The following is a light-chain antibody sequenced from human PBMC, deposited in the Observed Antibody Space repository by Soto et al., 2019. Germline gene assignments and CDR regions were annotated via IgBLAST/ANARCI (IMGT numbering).Light chain of an antibody. CDR2: DTS. CDR3: QQGSNWYT. J-gene: IGKJ2*01. Sequence: EIVLTQSPANLSLSPGDRATLSCRASQSVDRYLAWYQEKPGQAPRLLIYDTSDRATGIPDRFSGSGSGTDFTLTISSLEPEDFAVYYCQQGSNWYTFGQGTKLEIK. V-gene: IGKV3-11*01. CDR1: QSVDRY.